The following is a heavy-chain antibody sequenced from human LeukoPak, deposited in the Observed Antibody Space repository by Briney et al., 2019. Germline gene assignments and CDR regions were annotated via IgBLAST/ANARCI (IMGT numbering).Heavy chain of an antibody. Sequence: ASVKVSCKVSGYTLTELSMHWVRQAPGKGLEWMVGFDPEDGETIYAQKFQGRVTMTEDTSTDTAYMELSSLRSEDTAVYYCATSLHPTLRYLPLPHKGEYYYYYYGMDVWGQGTTVTVSS. CDR2: FDPEDGET. V-gene: IGHV1-24*01. J-gene: IGHJ6*02. CDR3: ATSLHPTLRYLPLPHKGEYYYYYYGMDV. D-gene: IGHD3-9*01. CDR1: GYTLTELS.